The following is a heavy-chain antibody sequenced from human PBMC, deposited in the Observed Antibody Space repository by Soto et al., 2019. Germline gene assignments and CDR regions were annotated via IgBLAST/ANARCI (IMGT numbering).Heavy chain of an antibody. CDR2: IWYDGSNK. D-gene: IGHD3-22*01. J-gene: IGHJ1*01. V-gene: IGHV3-33*01. CDR3: ARDYYYDSSGYLGGYFQH. Sequence: QVQLVESGGGVVQPGRSLRLSCAASGFTFSSYGMHWVHQAPGKGLEWVAVIWYDGSNKYYADSVKGRFTISRDNSKNTLYLQMNSLRAEDTAVYYCARDYYYDSSGYLGGYFQHWGQGTLVTVSS. CDR1: GFTFSSYG.